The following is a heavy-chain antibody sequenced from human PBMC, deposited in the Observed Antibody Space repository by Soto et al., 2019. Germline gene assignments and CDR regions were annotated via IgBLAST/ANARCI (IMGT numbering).Heavy chain of an antibody. CDR2: IIPIFGTA. J-gene: IGHJ6*02. Sequence: ASVKVSCKASGGTFSSYAISWVRQAPGQGLEWMGGIIPIFGTANYAQKFQGRITITADESTSTAYMELSSLRSEDTAVYYCARTPLPDSLVYYYGMDVWGQGTTVTVSS. D-gene: IGHD2-15*01. CDR1: GGTFSSYA. V-gene: IGHV1-69*13. CDR3: ARTPLPDSLVYYYGMDV.